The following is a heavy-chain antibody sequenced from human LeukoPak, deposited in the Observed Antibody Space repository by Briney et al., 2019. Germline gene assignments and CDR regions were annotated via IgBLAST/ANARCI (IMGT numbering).Heavy chain of an antibody. CDR1: GYTFTSYG. J-gene: IGHJ6*03. CDR2: ISAYNGNT. D-gene: IGHD2-15*01. CDR3: ARSGYCSGGSCRTYYMDV. V-gene: IGHV1-18*01. Sequence: ASVKVSCKASGYTFTSYGISWVRQAPGQGLEWMGWISAYNGNTNYAQKLQGRVTMTTDTSTSTAYMELRSLRSDDTAVYYCARSGYCSGGSCRTYYMDVWGKGTTVTVSS.